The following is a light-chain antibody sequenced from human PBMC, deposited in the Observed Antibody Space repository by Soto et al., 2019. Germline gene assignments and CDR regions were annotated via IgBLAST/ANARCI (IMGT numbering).Light chain of an antibody. CDR3: QQYNTWPRT. V-gene: IGKV3-15*01. J-gene: IGKJ1*01. CDR1: QIISTN. Sequence: EVMLTQSPCTLSLSPEERATLSFRASQIISTNVAWYQQKPGQAPRFLIYAASTRASGIPARFSGRGSGTDFNLTISSLQPEDFAVYYCQQYNTWPRTFGQGTKVDIK. CDR2: AAS.